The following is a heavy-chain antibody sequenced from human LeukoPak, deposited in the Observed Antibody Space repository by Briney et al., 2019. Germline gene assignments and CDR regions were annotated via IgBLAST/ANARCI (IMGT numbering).Heavy chain of an antibody. V-gene: IGHV1-18*01. CDR2: ISAYNGNT. J-gene: IGHJ6*02. D-gene: IGHD3-10*01. CDR3: AMGASGYYHGMDV. CDR1: GYTFTSFG. Sequence: ASVKVSCKASGYTFTSFGISWVRQAPGQGLEWMGWISAYNGNTNYAQNLQGRVSMTTDTSTSTAYMELSSLRSDDTAVYYCAMGASGYYHGMDVWGQGTTVTVSS.